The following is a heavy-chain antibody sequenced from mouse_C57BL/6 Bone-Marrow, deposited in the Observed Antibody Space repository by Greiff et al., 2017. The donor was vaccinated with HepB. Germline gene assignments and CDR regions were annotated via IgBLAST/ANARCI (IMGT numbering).Heavy chain of an antibody. Sequence: DVKLEESGGGLVQPGGSLKLSCAASGFTFSDYGMAWVRQAPRKGPEWVAFISNLAYSIYYADTVTGRFTISRENAKNTLYLEMSSLRSEDTAMYYCARQAGYPYAMDYWGQGTSVTVSS. V-gene: IGHV5-15*01. D-gene: IGHD6-1*01. CDR2: ISNLAYSI. CDR3: ARQAGYPYAMDY. CDR1: GFTFSDYG. J-gene: IGHJ4*01.